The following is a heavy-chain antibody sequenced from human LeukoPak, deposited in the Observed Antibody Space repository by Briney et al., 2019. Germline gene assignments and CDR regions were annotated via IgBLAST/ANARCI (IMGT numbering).Heavy chain of an antibody. D-gene: IGHD2-15*01. V-gene: IGHV3-48*04. CDR2: ISSSSGTI. Sequence: GGSLRLSCAASGFTSSDYGTNWVRQAPGKGLEWVAYISSSSGTIYYADSVKDRFTVSRDNAKNSLYLQMTSLRAADTAVYYCARSLCYDTGCSFDNWGQGTLVTVSS. CDR3: ARSLCYDTGCSFDN. J-gene: IGHJ4*02. CDR1: GFTSSDYG.